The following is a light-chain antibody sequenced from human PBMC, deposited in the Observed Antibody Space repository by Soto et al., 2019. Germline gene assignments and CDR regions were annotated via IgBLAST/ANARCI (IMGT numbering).Light chain of an antibody. Sequence: EIVLTQSPATLSLSPGERATLSCRASQSISSNLAWYQQKPGQPPRLLIYGASSRATGIPDRFSGSGSGTDFTLTISRLEPEDFAVFYCQHYDSLPITFGQGTRLEIK. J-gene: IGKJ5*01. CDR3: QHYDSLPIT. CDR1: QSISSN. V-gene: IGKV3-20*01. CDR2: GAS.